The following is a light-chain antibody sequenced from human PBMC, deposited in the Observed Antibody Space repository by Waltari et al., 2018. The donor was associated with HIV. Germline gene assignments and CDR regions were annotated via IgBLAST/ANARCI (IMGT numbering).Light chain of an antibody. CDR1: QSVSSSY. J-gene: IGKJ1*01. V-gene: IGKV3-20*01. CDR2: DAS. CDR3: QQYASSRT. Sequence: EIVLTQSPGTLSLSPGEGATLSCRASQSVSSSYLAWYQQKPGQAPRLLIYDASSRATGIPDRFSGSGSGTDFTLTISRLEPEDFAVYFCQQYASSRTFGQGTKVEI.